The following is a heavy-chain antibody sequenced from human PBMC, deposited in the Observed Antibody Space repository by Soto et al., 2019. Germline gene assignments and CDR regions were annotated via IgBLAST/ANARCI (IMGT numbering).Heavy chain of an antibody. J-gene: IGHJ6*02. D-gene: IGHD2-8*02. V-gene: IGHV3-7*01. Sequence: GGSLRLSCAASGFTFTRYCMSWVRQAPGKGLEWVANIKQDGSEKYYLDSVQRRITISRDNSTNSMYLPMNGLRAEATAVYYCARNFDIVPVEAPAPHFYGMDGWGHGATVTVSS. CDR3: ARNFDIVPVEAPAPHFYGMDG. CDR2: IKQDGSEK. CDR1: GFTFTRYC.